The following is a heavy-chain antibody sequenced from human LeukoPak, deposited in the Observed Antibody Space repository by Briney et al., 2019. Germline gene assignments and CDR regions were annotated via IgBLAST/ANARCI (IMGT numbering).Heavy chain of an antibody. Sequence: GGSLRLSCAASGFTFSDYYMSWIRQAPGKGLEWVSYISSSGSTIYYADSVKGRFTISRDSAKNSLYLQMNSLRAEDTAVYYCARERNYYDSSFDYWGQGTLVTVSS. CDR2: ISSSGSTI. CDR1: GFTFSDYY. V-gene: IGHV3-11*04. J-gene: IGHJ4*02. D-gene: IGHD3-22*01. CDR3: ARERNYYDSSFDY.